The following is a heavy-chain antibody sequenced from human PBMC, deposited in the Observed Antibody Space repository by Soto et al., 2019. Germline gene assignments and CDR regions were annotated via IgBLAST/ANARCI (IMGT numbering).Heavy chain of an antibody. CDR3: ARDGSSTSYTLNGGAVDI. J-gene: IGHJ3*02. V-gene: IGHV1-69*01. CDR1: GGTFSSYA. Sequence: QVQLVQSGAEVKKPGSSVKVSCKASGGTFSSYAISWVRQAPGQGLEWMGGIIPIFGTANYAQKFQGRVTITADESTSTAYMELSSLRSEDTAVYYCARDGSSTSYTLNGGAVDIWGQGTMVTVSS. D-gene: IGHD2-2*01. CDR2: IIPIFGTA.